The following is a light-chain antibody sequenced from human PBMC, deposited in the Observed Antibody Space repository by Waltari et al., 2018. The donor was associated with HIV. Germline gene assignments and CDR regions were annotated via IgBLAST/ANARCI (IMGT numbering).Light chain of an antibody. Sequence: AIRMTQYTSSLSTSTRDRVTISCRASQEIGTYLAWYQHKPGKVPELLMYSASTLQSGLPSRFNGSGSGTDFTLTIDCLQSEDFATYYCQQYYSYPQAFGQGTKLEIK. CDR1: QEIGTY. J-gene: IGKJ2*01. CDR3: QQYYSYPQA. V-gene: IGKV1-8*01. CDR2: SAS.